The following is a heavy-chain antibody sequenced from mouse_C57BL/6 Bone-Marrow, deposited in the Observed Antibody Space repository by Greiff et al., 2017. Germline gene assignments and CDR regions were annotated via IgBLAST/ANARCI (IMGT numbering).Heavy chain of an antibody. J-gene: IGHJ2*01. V-gene: IGHV1-7*01. CDR3: ARSGLLLRP. CDR1: GYTFTSYW. D-gene: IGHD1-1*01. CDR2: INPSSGYT. Sequence: QVHVKQSGAELAKPGASVKLSCKASGYTFTSYWMHWVKQRPGQGLEWIGYINPSSGYTKYNQKFKDKVTLTADKSSSTAYMQLSSLTYEDSAVXYCARSGLLLRPWGQGTTVTVSS.